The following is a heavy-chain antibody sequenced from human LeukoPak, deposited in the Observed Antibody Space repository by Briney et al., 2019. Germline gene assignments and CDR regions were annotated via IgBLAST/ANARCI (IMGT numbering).Heavy chain of an antibody. CDR3: ARGWNYGDY. J-gene: IGHJ4*02. Sequence: GGSLRLSCAASGFTFSSSAMSWVRQAPGKGLEWVSAISNNGGYTYYADSVQGRFTISRDNSKSTLCLQMNSLRAEDTAVYYCARGWNYGDYWGQGTLVTVSS. V-gene: IGHV3-23*01. CDR2: ISNNGGYT. CDR1: GFTFSSSA. D-gene: IGHD3-3*01.